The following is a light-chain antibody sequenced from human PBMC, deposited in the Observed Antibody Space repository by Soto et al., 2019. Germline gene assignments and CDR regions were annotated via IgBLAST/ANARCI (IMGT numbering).Light chain of an antibody. V-gene: IGKV3-20*01. J-gene: IGKJ1*01. CDR1: QSVSSSY. Sequence: EIGLTQSPGTLSLSAGERATPSCRASQSVSSSYLAWYHQKPGQAPRLLIYASSSRATGIPDRFSGSGSGTDFNLTISRLEPEDFAVYYCQYYGISPGTFGQGTKVDI. CDR2: ASS. CDR3: QYYGISPGT.